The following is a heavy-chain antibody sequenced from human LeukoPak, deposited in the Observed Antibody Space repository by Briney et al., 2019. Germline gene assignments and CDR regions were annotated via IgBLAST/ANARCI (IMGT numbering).Heavy chain of an antibody. CDR2: IYTSGST. J-gene: IGHJ4*02. V-gene: IGHV4-4*07. D-gene: IGHD3-3*01. CDR1: GDSIRNYY. Sequence: PSETLSLTCTVSGDSIRNYYWSWIRQPAGKGLEWIGRIYTSGSTNYNPSLKSRVTMSVDTSKNQFSLKLSSVTAADTAVYYCARANPYYDFWSGYHFDYWGQGTLVTVTS. CDR3: ARANPYYDFWSGYHFDY.